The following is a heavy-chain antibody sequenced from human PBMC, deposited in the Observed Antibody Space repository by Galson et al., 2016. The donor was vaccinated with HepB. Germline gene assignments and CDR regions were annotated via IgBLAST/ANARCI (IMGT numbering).Heavy chain of an antibody. V-gene: IGHV3-30-3*01. D-gene: IGHD1-1*01. CDR3: ARFIASPWNDYYYYGMDV. CDR2: ISNDGTNK. CDR1: GFIFRSYA. Sequence: SLRLSCADSGFIFRSYAMNWVRQAPGKGLEWLAVISNDGTNKYFADSVKCRFTISRDNSKSTLYLQMNSLRAEDTAVYYCARFIASPWNDYYYYGMDVWGKGTTVTVSS. J-gene: IGHJ6*04.